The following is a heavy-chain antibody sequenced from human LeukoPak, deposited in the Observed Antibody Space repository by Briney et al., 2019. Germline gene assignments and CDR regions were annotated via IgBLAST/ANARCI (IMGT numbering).Heavy chain of an antibody. D-gene: IGHD3-3*01. CDR1: GGFIRGYY. CDR2: IYYGGTT. V-gene: IGHV4-59*01. CDR3: ARNWVPTVFAVAHAFDM. Sequence: SETLSLTCTVSGGFIRGYYWSWIRQPPGKGLEWIGFIYYGGTTNYNPSLKSRLTISVDMSKNRFSLKLNSVTAADTAVYYCARNWVPTVFAVAHAFDMWGQGAAVTVSS. J-gene: IGHJ3*02.